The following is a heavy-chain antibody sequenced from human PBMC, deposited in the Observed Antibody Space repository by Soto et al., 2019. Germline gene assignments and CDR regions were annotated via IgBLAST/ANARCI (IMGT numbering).Heavy chain of an antibody. Sequence: EVQLLESGGGLVQPGGSLRLSCAASGFTFSSYAMSWVRQAPGKGLEWVSAISGSGGSTYYADSVKGRFTISRDNSKHTLYLQMNILRAEDTAVYYCAKDPLGSSSGSDYNWDWFDPWGQGTLVTVSS. CDR1: GFTFSSYA. V-gene: IGHV3-23*01. D-gene: IGHD3-10*01. CDR2: ISGSGGST. CDR3: AKDPLGSSSGSDYNWDWFDP. J-gene: IGHJ5*02.